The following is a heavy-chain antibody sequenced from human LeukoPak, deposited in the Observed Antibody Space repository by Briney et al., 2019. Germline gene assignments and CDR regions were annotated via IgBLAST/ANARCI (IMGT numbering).Heavy chain of an antibody. CDR1: GFTFSDYY. Sequence: GGSLRLSCAASGFTFSDYYMSWIRQAPGKGLEWVSYISSSGSTIYYADSVKGRFTISRDNAKNSLYLQMNSLRAEDTALYYCAKDSNSGSGSYGILVPDYFDYWGQGTLVTVSS. D-gene: IGHD3-10*01. CDR3: AKDSNSGSGSYGILVPDYFDY. J-gene: IGHJ4*02. CDR2: ISSSGSTI. V-gene: IGHV3-11*01.